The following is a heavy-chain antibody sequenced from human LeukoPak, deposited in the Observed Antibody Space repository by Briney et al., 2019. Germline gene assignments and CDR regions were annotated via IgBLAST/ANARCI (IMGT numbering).Heavy chain of an antibody. J-gene: IGHJ4*02. Sequence: ASVKVSCKASGGTFSSYAISWVRQAPGQGLEWMGWINTNTGNPTYAQGFFTGRYVFSSDTSVNTAYLQITGLKADDTAVYYCGRDPKLGIRGYTYGYIDFWGQGTLVTVAS. CDR2: INTNTGNP. CDR3: GRDPKLGIRGYTYGYIDF. V-gene: IGHV7-4-1*02. D-gene: IGHD5-18*01. CDR1: GGTFSSYA.